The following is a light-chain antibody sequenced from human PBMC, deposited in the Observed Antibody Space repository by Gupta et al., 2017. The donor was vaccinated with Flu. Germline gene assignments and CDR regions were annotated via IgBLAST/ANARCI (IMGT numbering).Light chain of an antibody. CDR1: QSISSY. J-gene: IGKJ2*01. Sequence: PSSLSASVGDRVTIACRASQSISSYLNWYQQKPGKAPNLLIYSASNLQSGVPSRFSGSGSGTDFTLTISSLQPEDFASYYCQQSNDLPYTFGQGTKLEIK. CDR3: QQSNDLPYT. V-gene: IGKV1-39*01. CDR2: SAS.